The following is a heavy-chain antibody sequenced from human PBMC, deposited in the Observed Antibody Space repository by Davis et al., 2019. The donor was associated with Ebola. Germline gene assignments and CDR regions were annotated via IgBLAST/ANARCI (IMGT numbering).Heavy chain of an antibody. CDR2: INVDGT. Sequence: PGGSLRLSCAASGFTFNSYAMNWVRQAPGKGLEWVSAINVDGTYYADSVKGRFTISRDNSKNTLYLQMNSLRVEDTAVYYCAKRSLDGYIDYWGQGTLVTVSS. D-gene: IGHD5-24*01. CDR1: GFTFNSYA. J-gene: IGHJ4*02. V-gene: IGHV3-23*01. CDR3: AKRSLDGYIDY.